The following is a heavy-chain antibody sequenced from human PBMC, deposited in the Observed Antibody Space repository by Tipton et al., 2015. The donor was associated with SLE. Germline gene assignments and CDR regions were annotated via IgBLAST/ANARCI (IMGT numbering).Heavy chain of an antibody. Sequence: TLSLTCAVYGGSFSGYYWSWIRQPPGKGLEWIGSIYYSGSTYYNPSLKSRVTISVDTSKNQFSLKLSSVTAADTAIYYCARGDFWSGYCDYWGQGTLVTISS. CDR2: IYYSGST. V-gene: IGHV4-34*01. D-gene: IGHD3-3*01. J-gene: IGHJ4*02. CDR3: ARGDFWSGYCDY. CDR1: GGSFSGYY.